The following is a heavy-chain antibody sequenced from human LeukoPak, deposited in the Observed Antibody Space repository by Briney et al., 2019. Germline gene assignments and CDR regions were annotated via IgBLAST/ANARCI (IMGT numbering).Heavy chain of an antibody. CDR1: GGSISNNNYY. CDR2: IYYSGSP. CDR3: ARLNNWNDAGNFDY. V-gene: IGHV4-39*01. J-gene: IGHJ4*02. D-gene: IGHD1-20*01. Sequence: PSETLSLTCTVSGGSISNNNYYWAWIRQPPGKGLECIGSIYYSGSPYYNPSLKSRVTMSVDTSKNQFSLKLSSVTAADTAVYYCARLNNWNDAGNFDYWGQGTLVTVSS.